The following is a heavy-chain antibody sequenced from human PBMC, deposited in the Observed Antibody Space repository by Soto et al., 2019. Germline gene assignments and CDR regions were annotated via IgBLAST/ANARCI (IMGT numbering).Heavy chain of an antibody. V-gene: IGHV1-18*01. CDR3: ARVRAEAVGHYYYYAMEV. CDR2: ISAYNGNT. J-gene: IGHJ6*02. Sequence: ASVKVSCKGSGYTFTSYVLSWVRQAPGQGLEWMGWISAYNGNTKYAQNLQGRVTMTTDTTTTTASMDPLCRRPADTAAYXCARVRAEAVGHYYYYAMEVSGQATTVNVSS. CDR1: GYTFTSYV. D-gene: IGHD6-19*01.